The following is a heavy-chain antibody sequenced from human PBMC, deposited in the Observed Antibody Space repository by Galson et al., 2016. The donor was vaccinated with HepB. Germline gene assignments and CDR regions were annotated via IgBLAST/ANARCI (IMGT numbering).Heavy chain of an antibody. Sequence: SLRLSCAASGFNFRSYDMHWARQAPGKGLEWVAMIWYDGGQKSYTDSVKGRFIISRDNSKKMVYLQMNSLRAEDTAVYYCARERVHGMYWLDPWGQGTLVTVSS. CDR2: IWYDGGQK. CDR3: ARERVHGMYWLDP. J-gene: IGHJ5*02. CDR1: GFNFRSYD. D-gene: IGHD1-14*01. V-gene: IGHV3-33*01.